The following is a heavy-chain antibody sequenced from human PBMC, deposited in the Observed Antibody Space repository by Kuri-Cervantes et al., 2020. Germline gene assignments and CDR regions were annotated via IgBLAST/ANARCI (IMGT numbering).Heavy chain of an antibody. CDR2: IYTSGST. CDR3: AREVVVAADYYYYYYMDV. Sequence: SETLSLTCTVSGGSISSYYWSWIRQPAGKGLEWIGRIYTSGSTNYNPSLKSRVTMSVGTSNNQFSLKLSSVTAADTAVYYCAREVVVAADYYYYYYMDVWGKGTTVTVSS. D-gene: IGHD2-15*01. J-gene: IGHJ6*03. V-gene: IGHV4-4*07. CDR1: GGSISSYY.